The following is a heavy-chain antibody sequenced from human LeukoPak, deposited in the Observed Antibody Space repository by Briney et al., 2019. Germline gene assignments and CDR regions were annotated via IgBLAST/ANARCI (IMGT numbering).Heavy chain of an antibody. V-gene: IGHV3-9*01. CDR3: AIQGGNGWRTDFYYYGMDV. J-gene: IGHJ6*02. D-gene: IGHD6-19*01. Sequence: GGSLRLSCVVSGFTFDDYGMHWVRQAPGKGLEWVSGISWNSGNLGYAGSVRGRFTISRDNAKNSLYLQMNSLRPEDTALYYCAIQGGNGWRTDFYYYGMDVWGQGTTVTVSS. CDR2: ISWNSGNL. CDR1: GFTFDDYG.